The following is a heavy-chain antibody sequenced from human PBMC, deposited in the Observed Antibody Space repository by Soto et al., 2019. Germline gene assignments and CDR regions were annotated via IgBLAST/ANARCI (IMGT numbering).Heavy chain of an antibody. V-gene: IGHV1-2*02. CDR3: ARGGGVGVAGSAAFDM. CDR1: GYPVTAYY. D-gene: IGHD3-3*01. Sequence: QLHLVQSGAVVKKPGASVTVSCSASGYPVTAYYMHWVRQAPGRGLGWMGGINPATGAAKYTQTCQGRVTMPRGTPTSTVFMELSGLTSEATAVFYCARGGGVGVAGSAAFDMWGQGTLVTVSS. CDR2: INPATGAA. J-gene: IGHJ3*02.